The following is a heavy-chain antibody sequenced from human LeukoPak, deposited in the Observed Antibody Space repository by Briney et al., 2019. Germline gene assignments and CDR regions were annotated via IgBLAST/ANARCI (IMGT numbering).Heavy chain of an antibody. D-gene: IGHD6-19*01. CDR3: ARERGLFSSGRDTFDI. CDR2: IWYDGSNK. V-gene: IGHV3-33*01. J-gene: IGHJ3*02. Sequence: PGGSLRLSCAASGFTFSSYGMHWVRQAPGKGLEWVAVIWYDGSNKYYADSVKGRFTISRDNSKNTLYLQMNSLRAEDTAVYYCARERGLFSSGRDTFDIWGQGTMVTVSS. CDR1: GFTFSSYG.